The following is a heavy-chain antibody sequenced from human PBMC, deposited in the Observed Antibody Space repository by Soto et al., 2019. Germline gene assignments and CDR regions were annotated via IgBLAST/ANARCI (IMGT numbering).Heavy chain of an antibody. J-gene: IGHJ4*02. CDR1: GFTFSSYA. Sequence: PGGSLRLSCATSGFTFSSYAMSWVRQAPGKGLEWVSGISDSGGSTYYADSVKGRFTISRDNSKDTLYLQMNSLRAEDTAVYYCASSGAWFGGGYFDHWGQGTLVTVSS. V-gene: IGHV3-23*01. CDR3: ASSGAWFGGGYFDH. D-gene: IGHD3-10*01. CDR2: ISDSGGST.